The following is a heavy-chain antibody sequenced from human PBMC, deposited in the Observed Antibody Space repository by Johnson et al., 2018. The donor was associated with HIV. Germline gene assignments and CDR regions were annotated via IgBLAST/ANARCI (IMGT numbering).Heavy chain of an antibody. D-gene: IGHD3-10*01. CDR3: AREWGVGYYYGSGILDAFDI. CDR1: GFTFSNSA. Sequence: QVQLVESGGGVVQPGGSLRLACAAFGFTFSNSAMHLVRQAPGKGLEWVAVLSYVGIIEYCADSVKGRITLSRDNSKNTLYLQMNSRSAEDTSVYYCAREWGVGYYYGSGILDAFDIWGQGTMVTVSS. J-gene: IGHJ3*02. V-gene: IGHV3-30*04. CDR2: LSYVGIIE.